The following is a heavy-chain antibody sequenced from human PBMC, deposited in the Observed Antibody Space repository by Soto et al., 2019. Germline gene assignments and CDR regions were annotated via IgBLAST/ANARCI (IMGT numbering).Heavy chain of an antibody. V-gene: IGHV3-23*01. Sequence: EVQLLESGGGLVQPGGSLRLSCVASGFTFSNYGMNWVRQTPRKGLEWVSAISGSGESTFYADSVKGRFTISRDNSKNTLYLQMNSLRAEDTAVYYCAKDLTPSSGSYYGYFDYWGQGTMVTVSS. CDR1: GFTFSNYG. CDR3: AKDLTPSSGSYYGYFDY. D-gene: IGHD1-26*01. J-gene: IGHJ4*02. CDR2: ISGSGEST.